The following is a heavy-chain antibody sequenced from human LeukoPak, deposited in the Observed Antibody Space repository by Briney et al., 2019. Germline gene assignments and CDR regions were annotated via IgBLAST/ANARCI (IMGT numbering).Heavy chain of an antibody. J-gene: IGHJ4*02. CDR2: IVVGSANT. V-gene: IGHV1-58*02. D-gene: IGHD3-22*01. CDR1: GFTFTSYA. CDR3: AVRNYYDSSGYYSY. Sequence: SVKVSCKASGFTFTSYAMQWVRQARGQRLEWIGLIVVGSANTTYAQKFQETVTITRDMSTSTAYMELSSLRSEVTAVYYCAVRNYYDSSGYYSYWGQGTLVTVSS.